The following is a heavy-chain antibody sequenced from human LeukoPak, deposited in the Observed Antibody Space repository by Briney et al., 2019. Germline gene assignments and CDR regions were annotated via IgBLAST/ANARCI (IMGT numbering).Heavy chain of an antibody. D-gene: IGHD3-3*01. CDR2: IYYSGST. CDR1: GGSISSYY. CDR3: AGQGKILFKF. Sequence: SETLSLTCTVSGGSISSYYWSWIRQPPGKGLEWIGYIYYSGSTNYNPSLKSRVTISVDTSKNQFSLKLSSVTAADTAVYYCAGQGKILFKFGGQGKMATVFS. V-gene: IGHV4-59*08. J-gene: IGHJ3*01.